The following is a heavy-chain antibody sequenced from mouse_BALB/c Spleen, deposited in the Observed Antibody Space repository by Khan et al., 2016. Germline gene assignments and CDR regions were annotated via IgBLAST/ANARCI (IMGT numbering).Heavy chain of an antibody. D-gene: IGHD3-3*01. CDR2: IYPGDGDT. Sequence: QIQLVQSGAELVRPGSSVKISCTASGFKFSSYWMNWVKQRPGQGLEWIGQIYPGDGDTNYNGKFKGKATLTAAKSSSTAYMQLSSLTSEDSAVYFCARGTPFANWGQGTLVTVSA. CDR1: GFKFSSYW. V-gene: IGHV1-80*01. J-gene: IGHJ3*01. CDR3: ARGTPFAN.